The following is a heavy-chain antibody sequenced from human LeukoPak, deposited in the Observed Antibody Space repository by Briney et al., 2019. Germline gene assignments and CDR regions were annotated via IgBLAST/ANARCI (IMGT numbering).Heavy chain of an antibody. Sequence: ASVKVSRKASGYTFTSYDINWVRQATGQGLEWMGWMNPNSGNTGYAQKFQGRVTMTRNTSISTAYMELSSLRSEDTAVYYCARGRIARNWFDPWGQGTLVTVSS. CDR3: ARGRIARNWFDP. V-gene: IGHV1-8*01. CDR2: MNPNSGNT. CDR1: GYTFTSYD. J-gene: IGHJ5*02. D-gene: IGHD2-15*01.